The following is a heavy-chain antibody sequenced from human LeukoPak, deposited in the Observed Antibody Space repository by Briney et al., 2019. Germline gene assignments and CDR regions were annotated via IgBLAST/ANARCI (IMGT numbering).Heavy chain of an antibody. CDR2: IIPIFGTA. Sequence: GSSVKVSCKASGGTFISYAISWVRQAPGQGLEWMGRIIPIFGTANYAQKFQGRVTITTDESTSTAYMELGSLRSEDTAVYYCASAGYYYGSGSYYNGPFDYWGQGTLVTVSS. V-gene: IGHV1-69*05. D-gene: IGHD3-10*01. J-gene: IGHJ4*02. CDR1: GGTFISYA. CDR3: ASAGYYYGSGSYYNGPFDY.